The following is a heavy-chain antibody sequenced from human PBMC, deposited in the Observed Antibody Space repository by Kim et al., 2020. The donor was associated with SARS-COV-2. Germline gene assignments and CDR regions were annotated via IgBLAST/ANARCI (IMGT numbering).Heavy chain of an antibody. J-gene: IGHJ4*02. CDR3: WVWSVVPAAANFDY. V-gene: IGHV4-39*01. D-gene: IGHD2-2*01. Sequence: NPSLKSRVTISVDTSSNQFSLKLSAVTAADTAVYYCWVWSVVPAAANFDYWGQGTLVTVSS.